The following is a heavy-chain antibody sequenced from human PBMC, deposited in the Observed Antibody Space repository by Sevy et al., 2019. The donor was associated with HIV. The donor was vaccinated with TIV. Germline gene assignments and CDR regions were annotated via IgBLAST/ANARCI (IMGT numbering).Heavy chain of an antibody. CDR1: GFTFIDYS. CDR2: ISCDGRNNK. J-gene: IGHJ4*02. V-gene: IGHV3-30*14. D-gene: IGHD3-16*01. Sequence: GGSLRLSCAASGFTFIDYSMHWVRQAPGKGLEWVAVISCDGRNNKYNVDSVKGRFTISRDNSKNTLFLQMNSLRAEDSAIYYCARDRGEILRSAFDYWGQGTLVTVSS. CDR3: ARDRGEILRSAFDY.